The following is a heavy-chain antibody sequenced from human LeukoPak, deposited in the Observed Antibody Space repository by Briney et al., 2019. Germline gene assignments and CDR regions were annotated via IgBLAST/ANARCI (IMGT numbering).Heavy chain of an antibody. CDR3: ARDEWELLRYYYYYGMDV. D-gene: IGHD1-26*01. CDR1: GFTFSSYA. V-gene: IGHV3-30-3*01. J-gene: IGHJ6*02. CDR2: ISYDGSNK. Sequence: GGSLRLSCAASGFTFSSYAMHWVRQAPGKGLEWVAVISYDGSNKYYADSVKGRFTISRDNSKNTLYLQMNSLRAEDTAVYYCARDEWELLRYYYYYGMDVWGQGTTVTVSS.